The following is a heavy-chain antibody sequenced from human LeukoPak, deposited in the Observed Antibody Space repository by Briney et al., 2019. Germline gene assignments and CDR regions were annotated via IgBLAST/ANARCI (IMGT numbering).Heavy chain of an antibody. J-gene: IGHJ5*02. D-gene: IGHD4-17*01. CDR2: IYYSGST. CDR3: ARVIGDDNWFDP. V-gene: IGHV4-31*03. CDR1: GGSISSGGYY. Sequence: SETLSLTCTVSGGSISSGGYYWSWIRQHPGKGLEWIGYIYYSGSTYYNPSLKSRVTISVDTSKNQFSLKLSSVTAADTAVYYCARVIGDDNWFDPWAREPWSPSPQ.